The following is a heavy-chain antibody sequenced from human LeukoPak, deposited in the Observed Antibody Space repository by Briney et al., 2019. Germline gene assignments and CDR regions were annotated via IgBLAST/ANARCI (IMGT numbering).Heavy chain of an antibody. CDR1: GYTFTSYG. D-gene: IGHD5-24*01. J-gene: IGHJ6*03. Sequence: ASVKVSCKASGYTFTSYGISWVRQAPGQGLEWRGWISAYNGNTNYAQKLQGRVTMTTDTSTSTAYMELRSLRSDDTAVYYCARVKTWLNYYYYYMDVWGKGTTVTVSS. CDR2: ISAYNGNT. V-gene: IGHV1-18*01. CDR3: ARVKTWLNYYYYYMDV.